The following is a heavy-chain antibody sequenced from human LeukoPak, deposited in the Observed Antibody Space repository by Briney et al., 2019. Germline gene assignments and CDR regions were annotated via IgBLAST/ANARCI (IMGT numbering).Heavy chain of an antibody. CDR1: GGTLSSYT. CDR2: IIPILGIA. CDR3: ARDPPQLGYCSSTSCYIV. V-gene: IGHV1-69*04. J-gene: IGHJ6*04. D-gene: IGHD2-2*02. Sequence: ASVKVSCKASGGTLSSYTISWVRQAPGQGLEWMGRIIPILGIANYAQKFQGRVTITADKSTSTAYMELSSLRSEDTAVYYCARDPPQLGYCSSTSCYIVWGKGTTVTVSS.